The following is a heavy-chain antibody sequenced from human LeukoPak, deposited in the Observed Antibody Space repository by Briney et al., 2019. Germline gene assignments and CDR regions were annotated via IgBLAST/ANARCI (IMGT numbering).Heavy chain of an antibody. Sequence: GGSLRLSCAASGFTFSDYYMSWIRQAPGKGLEWVSYISSSGSTVYYADSVKGRFTISRDNAKNSLYLQMNSLRAEDTAVYYCAREPSPIQLWLWDYWGQGTLVTVSS. J-gene: IGHJ4*02. CDR2: ISSSGSTV. CDR3: AREPSPIQLWLWDY. V-gene: IGHV3-11*01. D-gene: IGHD5-18*01. CDR1: GFTFSDYY.